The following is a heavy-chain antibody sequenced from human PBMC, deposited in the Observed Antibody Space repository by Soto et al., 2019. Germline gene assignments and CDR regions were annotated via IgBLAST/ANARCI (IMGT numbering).Heavy chain of an antibody. V-gene: IGHV3-30-3*01. Sequence: GGSLRLSCAASGFTFSSYAMHWVRQAPGKGLEWVAVISYDGSNKYYADSVKGRFTISRDNSKNTLYLQMNSLRAEDTAVYYCARAGYYDFWSGYHYGMDVWGQGTTVTVSS. CDR3: ARAGYYDFWSGYHYGMDV. J-gene: IGHJ6*02. D-gene: IGHD3-3*01. CDR2: ISYDGSNK. CDR1: GFTFSSYA.